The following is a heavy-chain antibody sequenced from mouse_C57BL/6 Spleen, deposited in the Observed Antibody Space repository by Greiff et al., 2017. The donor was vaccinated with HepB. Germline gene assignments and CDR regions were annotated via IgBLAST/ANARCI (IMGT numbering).Heavy chain of an antibody. J-gene: IGHJ4*01. CDR1: GFTFTDYY. Sequence: EVKLVESGGGLVQPGGSLSLSCAASGFTFTDYYMSWVRQPPGKALEWLGFIRNKANGYTTEYSASVKGRFTISRDNSQSILYLQMNALRAEDSATYYCARWGAIYYGNLYAMDYWGQGTSVTVSS. CDR2: IRNKANGYTT. D-gene: IGHD2-1*01. CDR3: ARWGAIYYGNLYAMDY. V-gene: IGHV7-3*01.